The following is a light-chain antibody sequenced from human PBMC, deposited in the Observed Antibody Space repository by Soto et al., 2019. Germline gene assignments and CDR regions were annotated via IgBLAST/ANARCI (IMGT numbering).Light chain of an antibody. V-gene: IGLV1-47*01. CDR1: TANIEANY. CDR2: RNN. CDR3: TSWDDSLSAWL. J-gene: IGLJ3*02. Sequence: QSVLIQPPSASGTPGQRVTISCSGSTANIEANYVYWYQQLPGTAPKLLIYRNNERPSGVPDRFSGSKSGTSASLAVSGLRSEDEADYFCTSWDDSLSAWLFGGGTKLTVL.